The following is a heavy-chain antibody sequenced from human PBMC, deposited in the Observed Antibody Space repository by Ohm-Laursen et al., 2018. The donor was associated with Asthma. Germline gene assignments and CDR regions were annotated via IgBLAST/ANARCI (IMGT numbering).Heavy chain of an antibody. J-gene: IGHJ1*01. D-gene: IGHD1-26*01. CDR2: ISTASSFI. Sequence: GSLRLSCAVSGYTFSRYSIHWVRQIPGKELEWVASISTASSFIYYADSVRGRFTTSRGNARNSVYLQMNSLRAEDTALYYCARIGPEWELPGREYSLHHWGQGTQVTVSS. CDR3: ARIGPEWELPGREYSLHH. V-gene: IGHV3-21*01. CDR1: GYTFSRYS.